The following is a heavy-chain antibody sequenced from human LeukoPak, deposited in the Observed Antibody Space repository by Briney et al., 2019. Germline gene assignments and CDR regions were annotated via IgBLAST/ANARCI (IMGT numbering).Heavy chain of an antibody. Sequence: GGSLRLSCAASGFTFSSYWMSWVRQAPGKGLEWVANINQDGSQTYYEDSVKGRFTISRDNAKNSIYLQMNSLRAEDTAVYFCATDGRSGRHDFDYWGQGTLVTVSS. CDR3: ATDGRSGRHDFDY. J-gene: IGHJ4*02. V-gene: IGHV3-7*01. D-gene: IGHD3-10*01. CDR2: INQDGSQT. CDR1: GFTFSSYW.